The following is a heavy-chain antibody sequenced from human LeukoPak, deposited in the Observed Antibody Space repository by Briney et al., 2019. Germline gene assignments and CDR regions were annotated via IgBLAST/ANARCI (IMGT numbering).Heavy chain of an antibody. CDR1: GGTFSSYA. CDR2: IIPIFGTA. V-gene: IGHV1-69*13. J-gene: IGHJ5*02. D-gene: IGHD5-24*01. CDR3: ARGGGDGYNLNWFDP. Sequence: SVNVSCKASGGTFSSYAISWVRQAPGQGLEWMGVIIPIFGTANYAQKFQGRVTITADESTSTAYMEMSSLRSEDTAVYYCARGGGDGYNLNWFDPWGQGTLVTVSS.